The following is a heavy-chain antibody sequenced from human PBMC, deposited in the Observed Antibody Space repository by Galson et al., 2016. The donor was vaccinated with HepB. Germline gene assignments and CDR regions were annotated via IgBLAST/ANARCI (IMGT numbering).Heavy chain of an antibody. V-gene: IGHV1-3*01. Sequence: SVKVSCKASGYTFNKYPIHWVRQAPRQRLEWMGRINAGNGDTKYSQRFQDRITISSYTSSTTAYMELSGLRSEDTAGYYCWLYYFDYWGQGTLVTVSS. CDR3: WLYYFDY. J-gene: IGHJ4*02. CDR2: INAGNGDT. CDR1: GYTFNKYP. D-gene: IGHD3-9*01.